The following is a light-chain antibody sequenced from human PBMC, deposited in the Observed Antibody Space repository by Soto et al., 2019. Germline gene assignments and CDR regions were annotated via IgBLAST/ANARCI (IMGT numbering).Light chain of an antibody. V-gene: IGLV1-44*01. Sequence: QSVLTQSPSASGTPGQRVTISCSGSSSNIGSNTVSWCQQLPGTAPKLLIYSNNQRPSGVPDRFSGSKSGTSASLAIGGLQSEDEGDYYCATWDDSLNGHVFGTGTKVTVL. CDR3: ATWDDSLNGHV. CDR2: SNN. CDR1: SSNIGSNT. J-gene: IGLJ1*01.